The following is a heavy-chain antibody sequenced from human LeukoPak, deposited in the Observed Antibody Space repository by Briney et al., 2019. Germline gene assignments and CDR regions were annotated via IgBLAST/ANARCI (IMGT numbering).Heavy chain of an antibody. CDR3: ARGHGPPPDCTSGVCYTRGYFDY. Sequence: ASVKVSCKASGYTFTSYDINWVRQATGQGLEWMGWMNPNSGNTGYAQKFQGRVTMTRNTSISTAYMELSILRSEDTAVYYCARGHGPPPDCTSGVCYTRGYFDYWGQGTLVTVSS. J-gene: IGHJ4*02. D-gene: IGHD2-8*01. V-gene: IGHV1-8*01. CDR2: MNPNSGNT. CDR1: GYTFTSYD.